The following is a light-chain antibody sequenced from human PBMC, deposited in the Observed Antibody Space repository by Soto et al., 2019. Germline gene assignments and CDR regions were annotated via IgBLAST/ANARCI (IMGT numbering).Light chain of an antibody. V-gene: IGLV2-11*01. J-gene: IGLJ1*01. CDR3: YSYAGTYTFV. CDR1: ANDVGGHNY. Sequence: QSVLTQPRSVSGSPGQSATISCTGTANDVGGHNYVSWYQQHPGEAPKLLIYDVTERPSGVPDRFSGSKSGNTASLTISGLQTEDGADYYCYSYAGTYTFVFGTGTKLTVL. CDR2: DVT.